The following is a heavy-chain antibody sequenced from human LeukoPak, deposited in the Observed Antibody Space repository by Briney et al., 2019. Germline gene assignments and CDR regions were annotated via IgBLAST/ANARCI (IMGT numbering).Heavy chain of an antibody. Sequence: GESLKISCKGSGYSFTTYWISWVRQMPGKGLEWMGRIDPSDSYTTYSPSFQGHVTISADKSISTAYLQWSNLKASDTAMYYCARQKSMIYSGYPLDYWGQGTLVTVSS. J-gene: IGHJ4*02. V-gene: IGHV5-10-1*01. CDR2: IDPSDSYT. CDR3: ARQKSMIYSGYPLDY. CDR1: GYSFTTYW. D-gene: IGHD5-12*01.